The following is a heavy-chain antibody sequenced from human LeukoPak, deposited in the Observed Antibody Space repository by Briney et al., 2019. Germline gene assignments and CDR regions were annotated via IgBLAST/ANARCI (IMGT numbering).Heavy chain of an antibody. J-gene: IGHJ3*01. CDR3: ARDGSGFDV. V-gene: IGHV4-59*01. CDR2: IYDSGST. D-gene: IGHD2-2*03. Sequence: PSETLSLTCTVSDGFISGYYWSWIRQSPGRGLEWLGYIYDSGSTKYNPSLKSRVTISVDASKNQISLKLTSMTAADTAVYYCARDGSGFDVWGQGTKVTVSS. CDR1: DGFISGYY.